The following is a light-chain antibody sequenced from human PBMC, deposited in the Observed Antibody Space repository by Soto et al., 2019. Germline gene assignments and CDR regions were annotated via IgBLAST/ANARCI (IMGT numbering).Light chain of an antibody. CDR3: MQGTHWPPYT. Sequence: DVVMTQSPLSLPVTLGQPASISCRSSQSLVHSDGNTYLNWFHQRPGQSPRRLIYKVSNRDSGVPDRFRGSGSDTDFTLKISVVEAEDVGVYYCMQGTHWPPYTFGQGTKLDIK. V-gene: IGKV2-30*02. CDR1: QSLVHSDGNTY. J-gene: IGKJ2*01. CDR2: KVS.